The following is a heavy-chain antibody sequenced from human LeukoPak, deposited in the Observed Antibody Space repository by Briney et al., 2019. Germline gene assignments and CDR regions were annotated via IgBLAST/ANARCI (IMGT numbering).Heavy chain of an antibody. CDR1: GYTLTELS. CDR3: ATDPGEIVPAAKGPRGDYCYGMDV. CDR2: FDPEDGET. J-gene: IGHJ6*02. D-gene: IGHD2-2*01. V-gene: IGHV1-24*01. Sequence: ASVKVSCKVSGYTLTELSMHWVRQAPGKGLEWMGGFDPEDGETIYAQKFQGRVTMTEDTSTDTAYVELNSLRSDDTAVYYCATDPGEIVPAAKGPRGDYCYGMDVWGQGTTVTVSS.